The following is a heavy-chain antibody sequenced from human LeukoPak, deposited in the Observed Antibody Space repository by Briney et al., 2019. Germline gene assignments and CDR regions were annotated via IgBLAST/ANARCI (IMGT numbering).Heavy chain of an antibody. CDR1: GGSISNSSYY. CDR3: ASDHSGTYSFDY. CDR2: IYYSGST. J-gene: IGHJ4*02. Sequence: PSETLSLTCTVSGGSISNSSYYWGWIRQPPGKGLEWIGSIYYSGSTYYNPSLKSRVAISEDTSKNQFSLKLSSVTAADTAVYYCASDHSGTYSFDYWGQGTLVTVSS. D-gene: IGHD1-26*01. V-gene: IGHV4-39*07.